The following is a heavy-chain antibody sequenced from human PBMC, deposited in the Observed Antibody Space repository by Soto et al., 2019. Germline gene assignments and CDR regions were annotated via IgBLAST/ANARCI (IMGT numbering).Heavy chain of an antibody. Sequence: ASVKVSCKASGYTFTDYYIHWVRQAPGQGLEWLGWINPDSGGTNLAQRFQGRVTMTSDTSINTAYMELSSLRSDDTAVYYCAIRTGQLAIISEFDGDWFFEVWGRGTLVTVSS. J-gene: IGHJ2*01. D-gene: IGHD2-2*01. CDR2: INPDSGGT. CDR1: GYTFTDYY. V-gene: IGHV1-2*02. CDR3: AIRTGQLAIISEFDGDWFFEV.